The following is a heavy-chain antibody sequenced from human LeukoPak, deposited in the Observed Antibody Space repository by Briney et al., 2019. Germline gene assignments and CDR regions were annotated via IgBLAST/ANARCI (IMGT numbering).Heavy chain of an antibody. J-gene: IGHJ4*02. CDR2: IKQDGSEK. Sequence: SGGSLRLSCAASGFTSSSYWMSWVRQAPGKGLEWVANIKQDGSEKYYVDSVKGRFTISRDNAKNSLYLQMNSLRAEDTAVYYCAREDLTPFDYWGQGTLVTVSS. V-gene: IGHV3-7*01. CDR1: GFTSSSYW. CDR3: AREDLTPFDY.